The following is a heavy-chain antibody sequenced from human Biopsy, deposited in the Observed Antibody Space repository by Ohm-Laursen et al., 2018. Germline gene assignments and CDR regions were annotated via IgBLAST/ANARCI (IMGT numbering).Heavy chain of an antibody. Sequence: GSLRLSCTASGFTFSDYYMSWIRQAPGKGLEWVSTISGNSDIIYDTDSVKGRFTISRDNSKNTLYLQMNSLRADDTAVYYCALAAAQTVTHFDYWGQGTLVTVSS. CDR3: ALAAAQTVTHFDY. V-gene: IGHV3-23*01. J-gene: IGHJ4*02. CDR2: ISGNSDII. CDR1: GFTFSDYY. D-gene: IGHD4-17*01.